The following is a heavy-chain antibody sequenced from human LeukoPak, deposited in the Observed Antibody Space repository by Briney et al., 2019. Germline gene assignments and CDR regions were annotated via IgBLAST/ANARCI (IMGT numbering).Heavy chain of an antibody. D-gene: IGHD1-26*01. J-gene: IGHJ3*02. CDR3: ARDNSGSYTNDAFDI. Sequence: GGSLRLSCAASGFTVSSNYMSWVRQAPGKGLEWVSVICSGGSTYYADSVKGRFTISRDNSKNTLYLQMNSLRAEDTAVYYCARDNSGSYTNDAFDIWGQGTMVTVSS. V-gene: IGHV3-66*01. CDR1: GFTVSSNY. CDR2: ICSGGST.